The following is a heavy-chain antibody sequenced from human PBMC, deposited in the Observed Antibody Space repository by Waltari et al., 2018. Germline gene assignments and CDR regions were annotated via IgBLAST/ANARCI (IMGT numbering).Heavy chain of an antibody. CDR3: AKDITEAGASEYMFGLDV. CDR2: TPYSGEGG. CDR1: GFTFNFYG. Sequence: QAQLVESGGGVVQPGRSLRLSCSASGFTFNFYGMHWVRQAPGKGPEWVACTPYSGEGGYYADSVKGRFIISRDNSKNTLSLQMNSLRLEDTALYYCAKDITEAGASEYMFGLDVWGQGTPVIVSS. J-gene: IGHJ6*02. V-gene: IGHV3-30*18. D-gene: IGHD6-13*01.